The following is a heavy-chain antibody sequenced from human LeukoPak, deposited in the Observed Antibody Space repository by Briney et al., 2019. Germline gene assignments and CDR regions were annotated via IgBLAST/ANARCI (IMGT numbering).Heavy chain of an antibody. Sequence: GGSLRLSCAASGFTFSSYGMHWVRQAPGKGLEWVAVISYDGSNKYYADSVKGRFTISRDNSKNTLYLQMNSLRAEDTAVYYCATRPAWFDPWGQGTLVTVSS. V-gene: IGHV3-30*03. J-gene: IGHJ5*02. CDR2: ISYDGSNK. CDR1: GFTFSSYG. CDR3: ATRPAWFDP.